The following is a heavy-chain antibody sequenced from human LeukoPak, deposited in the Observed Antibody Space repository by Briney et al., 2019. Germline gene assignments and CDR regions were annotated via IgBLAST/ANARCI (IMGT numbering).Heavy chain of an antibody. CDR2: ISSSSSTI. CDR1: GFTFSNHA. V-gene: IGHV3-48*01. J-gene: IGHJ4*02. D-gene: IGHD4-17*01. CDR3: ARDVTLRLRVSAYFDY. Sequence: PGGSLRLSCAASGFTFSNHAMSWVRQAPGKGLEWVSYISSSSSTIYYADSVKGRFTISRDNAKNSLYLQMNSLRAEDTAVYYCARDVTLRLRVSAYFDYWGQGTLVTVSS.